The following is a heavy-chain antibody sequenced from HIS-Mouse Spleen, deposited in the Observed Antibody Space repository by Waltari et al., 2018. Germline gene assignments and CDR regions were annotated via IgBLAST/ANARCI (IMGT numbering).Heavy chain of an antibody. J-gene: IGHJ2*01. D-gene: IGHD6-13*01. CDR3: AREIPYSSSWYDWYFDL. CDR2: IYYSGST. Sequence: QLQLQESGPGLVKPSETLSLTCTVSGGSISSSSYYWGWIRQPPGKGLEWIGSIYYSGSTRYNPYHRSRVTISVDTSKNQFSLKLSSVTAADTAVYYCAREIPYSSSWYDWYFDLWGRGTLVTVSS. CDR1: GGSISSSSYY. V-gene: IGHV4-39*07.